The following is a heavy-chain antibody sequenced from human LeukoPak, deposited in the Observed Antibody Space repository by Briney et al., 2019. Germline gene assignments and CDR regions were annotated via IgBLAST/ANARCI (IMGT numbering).Heavy chain of an antibody. Sequence: SETLSLTCTVSGGSISTYYWNWIRQPPGKGLEWIGYVYYSGRTNYNPSLKSRVTISIDTSKRQFSLKLSSVTAADTAVYYCAREGGGFDYWGEGTLVTVSS. CDR2: VYYSGRT. CDR3: AREGGGFDY. J-gene: IGHJ4*02. CDR1: GGSISTYY. D-gene: IGHD3-16*01. V-gene: IGHV4-59*12.